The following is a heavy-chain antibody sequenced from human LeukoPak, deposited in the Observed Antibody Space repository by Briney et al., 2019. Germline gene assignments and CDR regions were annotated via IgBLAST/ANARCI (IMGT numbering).Heavy chain of an antibody. Sequence: GGSLRLSCAASGFTFSSYGMHWVRQAPGKGLEWVAFIRYDGSNKYYADSVKGRFTISRDNSKNTLYLQMNSLRAEDTAVYYCAKDNGTYYYYYMDVWGKGTTVTVSS. J-gene: IGHJ6*03. CDR2: IRYDGSNK. V-gene: IGHV3-30*02. CDR3: AKDNGTYYYYYMDV. CDR1: GFTFSSYG.